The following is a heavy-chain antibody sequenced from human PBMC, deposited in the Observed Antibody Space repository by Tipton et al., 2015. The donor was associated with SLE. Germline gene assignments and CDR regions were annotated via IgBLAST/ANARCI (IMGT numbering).Heavy chain of an antibody. CDR1: GGSISSSNW. D-gene: IGHD6-6*01. CDR3: ARAWRQLANYFDY. J-gene: IGHJ4*02. Sequence: TLSLTCAVSGGSISSSNWWSWVRQPPGKGLEWIGEIYHSGSTNYNPSLKSRVTISVDNSKNQFSLKLSHVTAADTAVYYCARAWRQLANYFDYWGQGTLVTVSS. CDR2: IYHSGST. V-gene: IGHV4-4*02.